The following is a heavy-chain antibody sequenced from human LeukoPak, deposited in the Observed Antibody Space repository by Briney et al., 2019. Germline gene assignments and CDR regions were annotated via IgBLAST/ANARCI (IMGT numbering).Heavy chain of an antibody. D-gene: IGHD5-18*01. V-gene: IGHV4-34*01. Sequence: SETLSLTCAVYGGSFSGYYWSWVRQPPGKGLEWIGEINHSGSTNYNPSLKSRVTISVDTSKNQFSLKLSSVTAADTAVYYCARFYFRGYSYGYNYWGQGTLVTVSS. J-gene: IGHJ4*02. CDR2: INHSGST. CDR1: GGSFSGYY. CDR3: ARFYFRGYSYGYNY.